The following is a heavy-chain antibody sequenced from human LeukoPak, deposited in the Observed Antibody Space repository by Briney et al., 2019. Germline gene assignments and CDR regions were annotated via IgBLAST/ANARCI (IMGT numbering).Heavy chain of an antibody. V-gene: IGHV3-48*01. CDR2: ITRSSSAK. J-gene: IGHJ4*02. Sequence: GRSLRLSCVVSGFTFRNFGMHWVRQAPGKGLEWVSYITRSSSAKFYADSVKGRFTISRDNAENLLYLQMNSLRAEDTAVYYCTRDQEGSDYWGQGTLVTVSS. CDR3: TRDQEGSDY. CDR1: GFTFRNFG.